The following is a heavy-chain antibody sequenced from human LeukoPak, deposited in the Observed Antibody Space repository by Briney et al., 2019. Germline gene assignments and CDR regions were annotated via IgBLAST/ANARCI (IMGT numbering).Heavy chain of an antibody. V-gene: IGHV4-59*08. CDR2: IYYSGST. J-gene: IGHJ4*02. D-gene: IGHD1-26*01. Sequence: SETLSLTCTVSGGSISSYYWSWIRQPPGKGLEWIGYIYYSGSTNYNPSLKSRVTISVDTSKNQFSLKLSSVTAADTAVYYCARRLGATGPYFGYWGQGTLVTVSS. CDR1: GGSISSYY. CDR3: ARRLGATGPYFGY.